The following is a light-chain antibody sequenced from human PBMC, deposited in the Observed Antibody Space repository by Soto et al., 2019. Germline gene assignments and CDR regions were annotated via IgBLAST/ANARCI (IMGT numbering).Light chain of an antibody. Sequence: QSVLTQPASVSGSPGQSITISCTGTSSDVGGYNYVSWYQQHPGKAPKLMIYDVSNRPSGVSNRFSGSKSGNTASLTISWFQAEDEADYYCSSYTSSSPYVFGTGTKFTVL. CDR2: DVS. CDR1: SSDVGGYNY. V-gene: IGLV2-14*01. J-gene: IGLJ1*01. CDR3: SSYTSSSPYV.